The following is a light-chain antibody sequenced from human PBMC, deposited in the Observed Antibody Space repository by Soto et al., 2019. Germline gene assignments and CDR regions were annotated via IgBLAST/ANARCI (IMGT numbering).Light chain of an antibody. CDR2: SNN. CDR1: SSNIGSHT. V-gene: IGLV1-44*01. J-gene: IGLJ2*01. Sequence: QSVSTQPPSASGTPGQRVTTSCSGSSSNIGSHTVNWYQQLPGMAPKLLIHSNNQRPSGVPDRFSGSKSGTSASLAISGLQSEDEADYYCAAWDGSLNGVVFGGGTKLTVL. CDR3: AAWDGSLNGVV.